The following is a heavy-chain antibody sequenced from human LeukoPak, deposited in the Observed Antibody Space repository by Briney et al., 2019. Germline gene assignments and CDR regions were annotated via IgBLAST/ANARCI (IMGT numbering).Heavy chain of an antibody. J-gene: IGHJ4*02. D-gene: IGHD3-22*01. CDR3: ARVSPYYSVDY. CDR1: GFTVSSNY. CDR2: IYSGGST. Sequence: GGSLRLSCAASGFTVSSNYMSWVRQAPGTGLEWVSVIYSGGSTYYADSVKGRFTISRDNSKNTLYLQMNSLRAEDTAVYYCARVSPYYSVDYWGQGTLVTVSS. V-gene: IGHV3-53*01.